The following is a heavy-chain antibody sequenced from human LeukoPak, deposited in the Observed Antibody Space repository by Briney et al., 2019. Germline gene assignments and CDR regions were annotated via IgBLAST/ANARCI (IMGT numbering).Heavy chain of an antibody. V-gene: IGHV3-21*01. D-gene: IGHD1-26*01. CDR2: ISSSSTYI. CDR1: GFTFSSYG. Sequence: PGGSLRLSCEASGFTFSSYGMNWVRQAPGNGLDWVSSISSSSTYIYYADSVKGRFTISRDNAKNSLYLQMNSLRAEDTSMYYCARDEGGSYPGGLFGYWGQGALVTVSS. CDR3: ARDEGGSYPGGLFGY. J-gene: IGHJ4*02.